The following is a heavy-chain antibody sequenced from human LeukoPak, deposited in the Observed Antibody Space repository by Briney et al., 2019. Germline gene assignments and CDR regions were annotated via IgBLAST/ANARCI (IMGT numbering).Heavy chain of an antibody. J-gene: IGHJ6*03. CDR1: GYRFTSYW. CDR2: IYPGDSDT. Sequence: GESLKISCKGSGYRFTSYWIGWVRQMPGKGLEWMGIIYPGDSDTRYSPSFQGQVTISADKSISTAYLQWSSLKASDTAMYYCARQGARTGLRGVLRFWGRYYYYMDVWGKGTTVTVSS. CDR3: ARQGARTGLRGVLRFWGRYYYYMDV. D-gene: IGHD3-3*01. V-gene: IGHV5-51*01.